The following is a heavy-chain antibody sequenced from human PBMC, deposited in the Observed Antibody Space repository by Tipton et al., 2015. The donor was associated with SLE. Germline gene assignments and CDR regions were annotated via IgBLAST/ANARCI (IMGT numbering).Heavy chain of an antibody. CDR2: IYYSGST. CDR3: ARDHQKSFDY. CDR1: GGSISSYY. V-gene: IGHV4-59*06. J-gene: IGHJ4*02. Sequence: TLSLTCTVSGGSISSYYWSWIRQPPGKGLEWIGYIYYSGSTYYNPSLKSRVTISVDTSKNQFSLKLSSVTAADTAVYYCARDHQKSFDYWGQGTLVTVSS.